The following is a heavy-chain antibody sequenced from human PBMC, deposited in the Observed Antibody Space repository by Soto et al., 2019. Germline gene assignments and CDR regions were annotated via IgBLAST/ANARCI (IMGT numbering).Heavy chain of an antibody. Sequence: PSETLSLTCTVSGGSISSYYCSWIRQPPGKGLEWIGYIYYSGSTNYNPSLKSRVTISVDTSKNQFSLKLSSVTAADTAVYYCARANSSGWYGDWFDPSGQGTLVTVSS. CDR3: ARANSSGWYGDWFDP. CDR2: IYYSGST. V-gene: IGHV4-59*01. CDR1: GGSISSYY. D-gene: IGHD6-19*01. J-gene: IGHJ5*02.